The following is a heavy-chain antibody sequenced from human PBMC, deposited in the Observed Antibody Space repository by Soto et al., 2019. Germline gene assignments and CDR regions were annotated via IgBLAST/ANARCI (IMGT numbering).Heavy chain of an antibody. CDR3: ARGLRRDGYNWEKGGRQKLILYGMDV. V-gene: IGHV1-69*06. J-gene: IGHJ6*02. CDR1: GGTFSSYA. CDR2: TIPIFDTV. Sequence: QVQLVQSGAEVKKPGSSVKVSCKASGGTFSSYAISWVRQAPGQGLEWMGGTIPIFDTVNYAQNFRGRVTITADKSTSTAYMEVSSLTSEDTAVYYCARGLRRDGYNWEKGGRQKLILYGMDVWGQGTTVTVSS. D-gene: IGHD5-12*01.